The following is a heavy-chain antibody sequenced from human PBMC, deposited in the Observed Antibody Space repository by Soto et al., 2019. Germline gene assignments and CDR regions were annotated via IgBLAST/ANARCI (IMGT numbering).Heavy chain of an antibody. CDR2: ISPSGGIT. V-gene: IGHV3-23*01. CDR3: GKDCGDPTVPDC. J-gene: IGHJ4*02. Sequence: EVQLLESGGGLVQPGGSLRLSCAASGFTFTNNVMSWIRQAPGKGLEWVSSISPSGGITYYADSVKGRFTITRDNSKSTLYLQMNSLRPEDTAVYYCGKDCGDPTVPDCWGQGTLVSVSS. D-gene: IGHD4-17*01. CDR1: GFTFTNNV.